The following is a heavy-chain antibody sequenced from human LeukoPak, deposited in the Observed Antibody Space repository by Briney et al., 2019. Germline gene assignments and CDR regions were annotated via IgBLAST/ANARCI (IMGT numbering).Heavy chain of an antibody. CDR2: INPNSGGT. CDR3: ARNTIAGRFDY. D-gene: IGHD1-26*01. CDR1: GYTFTGYY. J-gene: IGHJ4*02. V-gene: IGHV1-2*02. Sequence: ASVKLSCKACGYTFTGYYMHWVRQGPGQGLEWMGWINPNSGGTNYAQKFQGRVTMTRDTSISTAYMELSRLRSDDTAVYYCARNTIAGRFDYWGQGTLVTVSS.